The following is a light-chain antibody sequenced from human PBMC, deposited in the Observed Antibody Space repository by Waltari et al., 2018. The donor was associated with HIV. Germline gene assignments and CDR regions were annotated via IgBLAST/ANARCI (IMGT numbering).Light chain of an antibody. V-gene: IGKV6-21*01. CDR3: QQSSSLPQT. Sequence: EIVLTQSPDFQSVTPKEKVTITCLASQRIGSSLHWYQQKPDQAPKLLIKEASQALSGVPTRFSGSGAGTDFTLTISSLEAEDAATYYGQQSSSLPQTFGQGTKVEIK. CDR1: QRIGSS. CDR2: EAS. J-gene: IGKJ1*01.